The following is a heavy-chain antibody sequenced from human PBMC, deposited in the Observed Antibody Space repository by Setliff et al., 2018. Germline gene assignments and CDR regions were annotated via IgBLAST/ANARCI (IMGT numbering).Heavy chain of an antibody. CDR1: GGSINEANYY. J-gene: IGHJ4*02. CDR3: ARRSHLRPYTY. Sequence: SETLSLTCTVSGGSINEANYYWSWIRQPAGKGLEWIGDIYTSGSTNYNPSLKSRVTISVDTSKNQFSLKLSSVAAADTAVYFCARRSHLRPYTYWGRGTLVTVSS. D-gene: IGHD6-6*01. V-gene: IGHV4-61*09. CDR2: IYTSGST.